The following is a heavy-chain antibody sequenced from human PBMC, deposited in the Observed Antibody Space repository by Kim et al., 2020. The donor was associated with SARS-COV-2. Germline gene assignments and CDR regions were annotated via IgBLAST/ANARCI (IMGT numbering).Heavy chain of an antibody. D-gene: IGHD2-2*01. V-gene: IGHV3-23*01. CDR1: TLTFSSYA. Sequence: GGSLRLSCVASTLTFSSYALSWVRQAPGRGLEWVSSISGSGAKTYYADSVKGRFTVSRDKSINTLYLQMNSLRAEDTAVYYCATAAAGPVVPCAPNYYYGMDVWGQGTTVTVSS. CDR2: ISGSGAKT. CDR3: ATAAAGPVVPCAPNYYYGMDV. J-gene: IGHJ6*02.